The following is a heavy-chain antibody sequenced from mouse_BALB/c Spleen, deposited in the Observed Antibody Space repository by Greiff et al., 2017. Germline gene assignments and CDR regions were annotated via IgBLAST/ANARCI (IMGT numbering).Heavy chain of an antibody. CDR2: IYPGNGDT. Sequence: QVQLLQPGAELVKPGASVKMSCKASGYTFTSYNMHWVKQTPGQGLEWIGAIYPGNGDTSYNQKFKGKATLTADKSSSTAYMQLSSLTSEDSAVYYCARDGYYLYAMDYWGQGTSVTVSS. CDR3: ARDGYYLYAMDY. CDR1: GYTFTSYN. J-gene: IGHJ4*01. V-gene: IGHV1-12*01. D-gene: IGHD2-3*01.